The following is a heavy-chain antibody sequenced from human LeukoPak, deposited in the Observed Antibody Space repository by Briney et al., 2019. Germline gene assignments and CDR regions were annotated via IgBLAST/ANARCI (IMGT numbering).Heavy chain of an antibody. CDR3: ARSSTSFFDY. CDR2: IYHSGST. D-gene: IGHD2-2*01. CDR1: GVSISSGGYY. J-gene: IGHJ4*02. V-gene: IGHV4-30-2*01. Sequence: SETLSLTCTVSGVSISSGGYYWSWIRQPPGKGLEWIGYIYHSGSTYYNPSLKSRVTISVDRSKNQFSLKLSSVTAADAAVYYCARSSTSFFDYWGQGTLVTVSS.